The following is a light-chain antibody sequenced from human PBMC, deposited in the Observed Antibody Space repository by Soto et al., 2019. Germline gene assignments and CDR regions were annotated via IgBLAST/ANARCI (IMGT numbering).Light chain of an antibody. CDR2: AAS. CDR1: QNIKNY. CDR3: QQSYSTPPIT. J-gene: IGKJ5*01. Sequence: DIQMTQSPSSVSASVGERVTITCRASQNIKNYLNWYQQKPGKAPKLLISAASSLQSGVPSRFSGSGSGTDFTLTISSLQPEDFATYYCQQSYSTPPITFGQGTRLEIK. V-gene: IGKV1-39*01.